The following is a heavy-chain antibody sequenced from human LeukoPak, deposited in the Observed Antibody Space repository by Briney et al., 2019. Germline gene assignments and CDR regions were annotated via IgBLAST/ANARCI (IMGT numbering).Heavy chain of an antibody. Sequence: GGSLRLSCAASGFTFSSYWMHWVRQAPGKGLVWVSRIKSDGSTTTYADSVKGRFTISRDNAKNTLYLQMNSLRAEDTAVYFCARDNDRDSGRAFDIWGQGTMVTVSS. V-gene: IGHV3-74*01. CDR2: IKSDGSTT. CDR1: GFTFSSYW. CDR3: ARDNDRDSGRAFDI. D-gene: IGHD4-17*01. J-gene: IGHJ3*02.